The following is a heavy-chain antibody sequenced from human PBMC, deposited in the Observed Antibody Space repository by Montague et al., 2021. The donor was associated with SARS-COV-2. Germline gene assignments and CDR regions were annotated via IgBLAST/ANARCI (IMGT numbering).Heavy chain of an antibody. CDR1: GGSIRSCY. Sequence: SETLSLTCSFSGGSIRSCYWSWSRLPPGKPLEWLGYIYYTGKTTPXPSLKSRVTISVYTSRSQFSLRLTSVTAADTAVSFCARFWSGYVDKWSQGTLVTVSS. J-gene: IGHJ4*02. V-gene: IGHV4-59*01. D-gene: IGHD3-3*01. CDR2: IYYTGKT. CDR3: ARFWSGYVDK.